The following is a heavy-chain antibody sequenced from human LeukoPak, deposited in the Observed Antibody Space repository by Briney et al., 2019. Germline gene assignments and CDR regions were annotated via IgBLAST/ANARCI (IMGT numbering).Heavy chain of an antibody. Sequence: SETLSLTCTVSGGSISSSSYYWGWIRQPPGKGLEWIGSIYYSGSTYYNPSLKSRVTISVDTSKNQFSLKLSSVTAADTAVYYCARFSGYYTAYYGMDVWGQGTTVTVSS. CDR2: IYYSGST. CDR1: GGSISSSSYY. V-gene: IGHV4-39*01. J-gene: IGHJ6*02. D-gene: IGHD3-3*01. CDR3: ARFSGYYTAYYGMDV.